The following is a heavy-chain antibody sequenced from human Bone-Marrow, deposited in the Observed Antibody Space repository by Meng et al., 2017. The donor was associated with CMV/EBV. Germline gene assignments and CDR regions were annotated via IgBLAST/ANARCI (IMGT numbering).Heavy chain of an antibody. CDR2: IYVGGDT. J-gene: IGHJ4*02. CDR1: GLTVSTNY. V-gene: IGHV3-53*01. Sequence: EGPLVESGAGLIQPGGSLRLSCAASGLTVSTNYMSWVRQAPGKGLDWVSAIYVGGDTYYADSVKGRFTLSRDNSKNTLFLQMNSLRVEDTAVYYCTRRRLPQGELDCWGQGTLVTVSS. D-gene: IGHD2-21*02. CDR3: TRRRLPQGELDC.